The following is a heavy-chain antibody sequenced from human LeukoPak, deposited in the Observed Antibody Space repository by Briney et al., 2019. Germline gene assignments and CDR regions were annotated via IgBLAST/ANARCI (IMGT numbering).Heavy chain of an antibody. Sequence: PGGSLRLSCAASGFTFSRSDMNWVRQAPGKGLEWVSYISSSSSTIYYADSVKGRFTISRDNAKNSLYLQMNSLRAEDTAVYYCAELGITMIGGVWGKGTTVTISS. V-gene: IGHV3-48*01. D-gene: IGHD3-10*02. J-gene: IGHJ6*04. CDR1: GFTFSRSD. CDR3: AELGITMIGGV. CDR2: ISSSSSTI.